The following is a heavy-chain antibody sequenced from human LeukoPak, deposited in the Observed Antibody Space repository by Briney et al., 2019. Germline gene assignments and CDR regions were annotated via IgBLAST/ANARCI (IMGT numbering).Heavy chain of an antibody. J-gene: IGHJ4*02. CDR3: ARPRLPYSSSWYPRSYFDY. D-gene: IGHD6-13*01. CDR2: ISSSSGYI. CDR1: GFTFSSYS. V-gene: IGHV3-21*01. Sequence: GGSLRLSCAASGFTFSSYSMNWVRQAPGKGLEWVSSISSSSGYIYYADSVKGRFTISRDNAKKSLYLQMSSLRAEDTAVYYCARPRLPYSSSWYPRSYFDYWGQGTLVTVSS.